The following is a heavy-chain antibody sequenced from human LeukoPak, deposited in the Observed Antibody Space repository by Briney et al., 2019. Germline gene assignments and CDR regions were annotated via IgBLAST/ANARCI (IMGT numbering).Heavy chain of an antibody. D-gene: IGHD3-16*01. CDR2: ISYDGSNK. Sequence: GRSLRLSCAASGFTFSSYAMHWVRQAPGKGLEWVAVISYDGSNKYYADSVKGRFTISRDNSKNTLYLQMNSLRAEDTAVYYCAKKGGIRPQGVVVDYWGQGTLVTVSS. V-gene: IGHV3-30-3*01. CDR3: AKKGGIRPQGVVVDY. J-gene: IGHJ4*02. CDR1: GFTFSSYA.